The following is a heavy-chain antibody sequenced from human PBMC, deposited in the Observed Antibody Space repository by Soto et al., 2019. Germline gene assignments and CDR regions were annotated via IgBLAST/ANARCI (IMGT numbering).Heavy chain of an antibody. CDR3: ARVMYGDY. Sequence: QIHLVQSGAEVKKPGASVKVSCKGSGYGFTTYGITWVRQAPGQGLEWMAWISAHNGNTNYAQKLQGRVTVTRDTSTSTAYMELRSLRSDDTAVYYCARVMYGDYLGQGALVTVSA. V-gene: IGHV1-18*01. D-gene: IGHD2-8*01. CDR2: ISAHNGNT. J-gene: IGHJ4*02. CDR1: GYGFTTYG.